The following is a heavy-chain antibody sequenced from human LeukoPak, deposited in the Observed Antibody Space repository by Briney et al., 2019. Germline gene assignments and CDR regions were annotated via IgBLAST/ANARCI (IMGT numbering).Heavy chain of an antibody. CDR2: INPSGGST. CDR3: ASLQVGATTGDY. Sequence: GASVKVSCKASGYTFTGYYMHWVRQAPGQGLEWMGIINPSGGSTSYAQKFQGRVTMTRDMSTSTVYMELSSLRSEDTAVYYCASLQVGATTGDYWGQGTLVTVSS. J-gene: IGHJ4*02. CDR1: GYTFTGYY. D-gene: IGHD1-26*01. V-gene: IGHV1-46*01.